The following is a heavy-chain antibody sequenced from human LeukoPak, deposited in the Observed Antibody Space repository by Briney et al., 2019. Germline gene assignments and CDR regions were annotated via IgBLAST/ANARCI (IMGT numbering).Heavy chain of an antibody. CDR3: ARQGLAARTNLNTWFDP. J-gene: IGHJ5*02. Sequence: SETLSLTCTVSGGSISSSSYYWGWIRQPPGKGLEWIGSIYYSGSTYYNPSLKSRVTISVDTSKNQFSLKLSSVTAADAALYYCARQGLAARTNLNTWFDPWGQGTLVTVSS. V-gene: IGHV4-39*01. CDR1: GGSISSSSYY. D-gene: IGHD6-13*01. CDR2: IYYSGST.